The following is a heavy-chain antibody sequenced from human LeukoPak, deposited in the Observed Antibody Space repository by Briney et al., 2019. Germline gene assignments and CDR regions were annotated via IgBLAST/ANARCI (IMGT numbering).Heavy chain of an antibody. J-gene: IGHJ4*02. CDR2: IRGNGDT. CDR3: ARASWVSSTDAVR. D-gene: IGHD3-16*01. Sequence: PGGSLRLSCAASGLSFSSFAMSWVRQGPARGLEWVSSIRGNGDTFYADSGKGRFTLSSDSSTNTVYFQLNNLRVEDTAIYYCARASWVSSTDAVRWGQGTLVTVSS. V-gene: IGHV3-23*01. CDR1: GLSFSSFA.